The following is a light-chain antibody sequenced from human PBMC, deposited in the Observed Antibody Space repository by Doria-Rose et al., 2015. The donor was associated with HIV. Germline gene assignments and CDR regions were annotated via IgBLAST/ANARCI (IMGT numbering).Light chain of an antibody. Sequence: RVTITCRASQGIRSYLAWYQQKPGKAPKLLICGASTLQDGVHWRFSGSGSGTDFTLTISSLQPEDFATHYCQQLNTYPLTFGGGTKVVIK. CDR3: QQLNTYPLT. V-gene: IGKV1-9*01. J-gene: IGKJ4*01. CDR1: QGIRSY. CDR2: GAS.